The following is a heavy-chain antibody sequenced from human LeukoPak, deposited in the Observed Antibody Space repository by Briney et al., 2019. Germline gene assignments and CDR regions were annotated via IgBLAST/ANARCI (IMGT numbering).Heavy chain of an antibody. Sequence: GGSLSLSCAASGFAFSVSWMHWVRQAPGKGLVWVSVIKSDGSGTAYADSVKGRFTISRDNAKNTVYLQMNSLRAEDTAVYYCARDKTEQWLVLEAFDIWGQGTVVTVSS. J-gene: IGHJ3*02. CDR2: IKSDGSGT. V-gene: IGHV3-74*03. D-gene: IGHD6-19*01. CDR1: GFAFSVSW. CDR3: ARDKTEQWLVLEAFDI.